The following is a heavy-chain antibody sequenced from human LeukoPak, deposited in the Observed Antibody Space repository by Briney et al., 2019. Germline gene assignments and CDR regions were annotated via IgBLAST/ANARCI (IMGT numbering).Heavy chain of an antibody. CDR2: ISSSSSTI. CDR1: GLTFSSYG. J-gene: IGHJ4*02. Sequence: PGGSLRLSCAASGLTFSSYGMIWVRQAPGKGLEWVSYISSSSSTIQYADSVRGRFTISRDNAKNSLFLQMDSLGAEDTAVYYCVREVIGLDYWSQGTLVTVSS. CDR3: VREVIGLDY. D-gene: IGHD3-10*01. V-gene: IGHV3-48*01.